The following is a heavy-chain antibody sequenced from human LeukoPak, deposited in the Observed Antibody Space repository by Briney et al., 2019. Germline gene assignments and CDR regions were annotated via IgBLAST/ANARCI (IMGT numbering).Heavy chain of an antibody. CDR1: GGTYSIDA. J-gene: IGHJ4*02. Sequence: GASVKVSFKASGGTYSIDASSWVGQARGQGREWLERIIHILGIENYAKKFEGRVTITADKSTSKAYMELSRLRSEDTAVYYCARDELRGYNYWGQGNLVTVSS. V-gene: IGHV1-69*04. CDR2: IIHILGIE. D-gene: IGHD5-24*01. CDR3: ARDELRGYNY.